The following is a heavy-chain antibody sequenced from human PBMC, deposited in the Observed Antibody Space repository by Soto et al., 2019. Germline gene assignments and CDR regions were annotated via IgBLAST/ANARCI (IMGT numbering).Heavy chain of an antibody. CDR3: ARDPLVVAGPYFDY. D-gene: IGHD6-19*01. Sequence: SGTLSLTCTVSGAPIRSYYRRWILQRPGKGLEWIGYIHYSGSTNSNPSLKSRVTISVDTSKNQFSLKMTSVTAADTAVYYCARDPLVVAGPYFDYWGRGILVTVSS. V-gene: IGHV4-59*01. CDR1: GAPIRSYY. J-gene: IGHJ4*02. CDR2: IHYSGST.